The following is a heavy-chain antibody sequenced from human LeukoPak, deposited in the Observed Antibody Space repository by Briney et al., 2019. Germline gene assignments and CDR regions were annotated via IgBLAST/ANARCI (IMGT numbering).Heavy chain of an antibody. V-gene: IGHV3-23*01. J-gene: IGHJ4*02. CDR1: GFTFGSHA. CDR2: ISGSGGTT. Sequence: PGGSLRLSCAASGFTFGSHAISWVRQAPGKGLEWVSAISGSGGTTYYAVSVKGRFTISRDNSKNTLYLQMNSLRAEDTAVYYCAKIAVAGGIDYWGQGTLVTVSS. D-gene: IGHD6-19*01. CDR3: AKIAVAGGIDY.